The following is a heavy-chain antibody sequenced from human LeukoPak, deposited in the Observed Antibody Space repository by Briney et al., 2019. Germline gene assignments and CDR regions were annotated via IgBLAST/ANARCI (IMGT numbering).Heavy chain of an antibody. J-gene: IGHJ4*02. CDR1: GGSISSYY. D-gene: IGHD3-10*01. V-gene: IGHV4-59*12. Sequence: PSETLSLTCTVSGGSISSYYWSWIRQPPGKGLEWIGSIYYSGSTYYNLSLKSRVTISVDTSKNQFSLKLSSVTAADTAVYYCARPYGSGSYFDYWGQGTLVTVSS. CDR2: IYYSGST. CDR3: ARPYGSGSYFDY.